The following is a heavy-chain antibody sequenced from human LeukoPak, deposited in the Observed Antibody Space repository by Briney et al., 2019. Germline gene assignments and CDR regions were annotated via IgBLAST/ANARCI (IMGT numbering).Heavy chain of an antibody. Sequence: GTSLRLSCAASGFTVSNYAIHWVRQAPGKGLEWVAVVSNDGTNKLYADSVKGRFTISRDNSKATVYLQVNSLSPEDTALYYCAKRRIPGRVDDAFDIWGQGTMVTVSS. V-gene: IGHV3-30-3*01. CDR2: VSNDGTNK. D-gene: IGHD5-18*01. CDR1: GFTVSNYA. J-gene: IGHJ3*02. CDR3: AKRRIPGRVDDAFDI.